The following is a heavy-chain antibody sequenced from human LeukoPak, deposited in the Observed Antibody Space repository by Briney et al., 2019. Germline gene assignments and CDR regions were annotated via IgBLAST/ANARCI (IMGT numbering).Heavy chain of an antibody. D-gene: IGHD1-26*01. J-gene: IGHJ4*02. CDR3: ARAGVGATATVANLDY. CDR2: INPNSGGT. Sequence: ASVKVSCKASGYTFTGYYMHWVRQAPGQGLEWMGWINPNSGGTNYAQKFQGRVTMTTDTSTSTAYMELRSLRSDDTAVYYCARAGVGATATVANLDYWGQGTLVTVSS. CDR1: GYTFTGYY. V-gene: IGHV1-2*02.